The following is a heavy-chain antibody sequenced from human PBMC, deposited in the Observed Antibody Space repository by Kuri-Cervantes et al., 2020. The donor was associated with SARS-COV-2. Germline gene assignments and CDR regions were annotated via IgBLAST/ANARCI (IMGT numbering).Heavy chain of an antibody. Sequence: ESLKISCAASGFTFSSYSMNWIRQPPGKGLEWIGEINHSGSTNYNPSLKSRVTISVDTSKNQFSLKLSSVTAADTAVYYCARGRRFSLPGGLDYWGQGTLVTVSS. CDR3: ARGRRFSLPGGLDY. D-gene: IGHD3-3*01. V-gene: IGHV4-34*01. J-gene: IGHJ4*02. CDR1: GFTFSSYS. CDR2: INHSGST.